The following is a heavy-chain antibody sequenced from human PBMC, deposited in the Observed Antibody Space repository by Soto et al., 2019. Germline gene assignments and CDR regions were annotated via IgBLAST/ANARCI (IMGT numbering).Heavy chain of an antibody. D-gene: IGHD3-22*01. CDR2: IIPISGTA. J-gene: IGHJ4*02. V-gene: IGHV1-69*13. Sequence: PGASVKVSFKASGGTFSSYAISWLLQSPGQGLEWMGGIIPISGTANYAQEFQGRVTITADESTSTAYMELSSLRSEDTAVYYCARLLGYYYYDSSGFPLTDYWGQGTLVTVSS. CDR3: ARLLGYYYYDSSGFPLTDY. CDR1: GGTFSSYA.